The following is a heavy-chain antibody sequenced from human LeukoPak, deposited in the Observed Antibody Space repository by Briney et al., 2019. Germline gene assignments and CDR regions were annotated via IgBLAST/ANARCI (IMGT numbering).Heavy chain of an antibody. CDR3: ARVLGTWFGELFLPYFDY. J-gene: IGHJ4*02. V-gene: IGHV3-48*03. CDR2: ISSSGSTI. Sequence: GGSLRLSCAASGFTFSSYEMNWVRQAPGKGLEWVSYISSSGSTIYYADSVKGRFTISRDNAKNSLYLQMNSLRAEDTAVYYCARVLGTWFGELFLPYFDYWGQGILVTVSS. CDR1: GFTFSSYE. D-gene: IGHD3-10*01.